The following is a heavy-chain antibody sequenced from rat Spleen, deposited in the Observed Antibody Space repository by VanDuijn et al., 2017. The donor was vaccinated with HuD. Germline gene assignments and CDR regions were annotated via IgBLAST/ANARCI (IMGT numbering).Heavy chain of an antibody. Sequence: EVQLVESGGGLVQPGRSLKFSCVASGFNFRDYAMAWVRQAPKKGLEWVASISTGGGNTYYRDSVKGRFTISRDNAKSTLYLQMDSLRSEDTATYYCAIGDYPDQGWFAYWGQGTLVTVSS. CDR3: AIGDYPDQGWFAY. D-gene: IGHD1-4*01. V-gene: IGHV5S23*01. J-gene: IGHJ3*01. CDR2: ISTGGGNT. CDR1: GFNFRDYA.